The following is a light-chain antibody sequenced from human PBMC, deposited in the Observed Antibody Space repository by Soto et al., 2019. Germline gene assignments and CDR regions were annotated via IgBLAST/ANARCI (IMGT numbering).Light chain of an antibody. J-gene: IGKJ1*01. Sequence: EIVLTQSPGTVSLSPGERATLSCRASQSVRDNYLAWYQQKPGQAPSLLIFDTSRRATGIPDRFTGSGSGTDFALTISRVEPQDIAVYFCQQYGRSPGTFGQGTKVDIK. V-gene: IGKV3-20*01. CDR3: QQYGRSPGT. CDR2: DTS. CDR1: QSVRDNY.